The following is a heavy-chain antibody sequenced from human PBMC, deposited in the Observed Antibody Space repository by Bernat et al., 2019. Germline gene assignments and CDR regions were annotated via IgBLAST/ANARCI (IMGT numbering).Heavy chain of an antibody. V-gene: IGHV3-11*06. Sequence: QVQLVESGGGLVKPGGSLRLSCAASGFTFSDYYMSWIRQAPGKGLEWVSYISSSSSYTNCADSVKGRFTISRDNAKNSLYLQMNSLRAEDTAVYYCAGVGASIAAAGPRAYYFDYWGQGTLVTVSS. CDR2: ISSSSSYT. CDR1: GFTFSDYY. J-gene: IGHJ4*02. D-gene: IGHD6-13*01. CDR3: AGVGASIAAAGPRAYYFDY.